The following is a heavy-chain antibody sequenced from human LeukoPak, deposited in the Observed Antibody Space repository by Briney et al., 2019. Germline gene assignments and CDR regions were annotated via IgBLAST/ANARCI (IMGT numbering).Heavy chain of an antibody. CDR3: ARGQKLRFLEWLPTQYFDY. CDR1: GGSFSGYY. J-gene: IGHJ4*02. Sequence: PSETLSLTCAVYGGSFSGYYWSWIRQPPGKGLEWIGKINHSGSTNYNPSLKSRVTISVDTSKNQFSQKLSPVTAADTAVYYCARGQKLRFLEWLPTQYFDYWGQGTLVTVSS. V-gene: IGHV4-34*01. CDR2: INHSGST. D-gene: IGHD3-3*01.